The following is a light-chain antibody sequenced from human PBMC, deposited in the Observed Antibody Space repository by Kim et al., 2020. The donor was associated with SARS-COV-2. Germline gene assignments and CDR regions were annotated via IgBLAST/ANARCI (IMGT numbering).Light chain of an antibody. Sequence: EIVLTQSLATLSVSPGETATLSCRASQSVSSKLAWYQQKPGQAPRLLLYGASTRATGIPARFIGSGSGTEFTLTINSLQSEDFAIYYCQEYGNWPPWTFGQGTKVDIK. J-gene: IGKJ1*01. CDR1: QSVSSK. V-gene: IGKV3-15*01. CDR3: QEYGNWPPWT. CDR2: GAS.